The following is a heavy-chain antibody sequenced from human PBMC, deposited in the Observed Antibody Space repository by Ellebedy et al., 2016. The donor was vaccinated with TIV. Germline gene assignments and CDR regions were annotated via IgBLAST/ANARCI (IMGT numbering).Heavy chain of an antibody. D-gene: IGHD5-24*01. V-gene: IGHV3-30-3*01. Sequence: GESLKISCAASGFTFSSYAMHWVRQAPGKGLEWVAVISYDGSNKYYADSVKGRFTISRDNSKNTLYLQMNSLRAEDTAVYYCARGEMATITVFDYWGQGTLVTVSS. CDR1: GFTFSSYA. J-gene: IGHJ4*02. CDR3: ARGEMATITVFDY. CDR2: ISYDGSNK.